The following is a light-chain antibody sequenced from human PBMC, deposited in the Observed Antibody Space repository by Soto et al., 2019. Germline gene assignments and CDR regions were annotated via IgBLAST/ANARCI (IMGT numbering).Light chain of an antibody. CDR1: SSNIGSYYD. J-gene: IGLJ2*01. CDR3: QSYDNSLSHVV. V-gene: IGLV1-40*01. CDR2: GDN. Sequence: QSVLTQPPSVSGAPGQRVTISCTGSSSNIGSYYDVHWYQQLPGTFPKLLIYGDNNRPSRVPDRFSGSKSGTSASLAITGLPAEDDADYDCQSYDNSLSHVVFGGGTKLTVL.